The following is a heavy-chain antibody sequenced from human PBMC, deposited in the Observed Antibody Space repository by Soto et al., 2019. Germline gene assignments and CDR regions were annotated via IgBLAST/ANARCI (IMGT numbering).Heavy chain of an antibody. J-gene: IGHJ5*02. CDR2: ISYDGSNK. CDR1: GFTFSSYG. D-gene: IGHD4-17*01. V-gene: IGHV3-30*03. CDR3: ARHRRTTVTFNWFAP. Sequence: GGSLRLSCAASGFTFSSYGMHWVRQAPGKGLEWVALISYDGSNKYYADSVKGRFTISRDNSKNTLYLQMNSLRAEDTAVYYCARHRRTTVTFNWFAPWGQGTLVTVSS.